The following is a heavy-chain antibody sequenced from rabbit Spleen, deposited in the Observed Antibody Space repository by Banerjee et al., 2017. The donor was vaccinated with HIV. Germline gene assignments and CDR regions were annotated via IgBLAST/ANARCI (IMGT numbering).Heavy chain of an antibody. CDR1: GFSFSSSAY. Sequence: QEQLVESGGGLVQPEGSLTLTCTASGFSFSSSAYMCWVRQAPGKGLEWIGCIVAGSGTTYYASWAKGRFTISKTSSTTVTLQMTSLTVADTATYFCAGDTGSSFSSYGMDLWGPGTLVTVS. V-gene: IGHV1S45*01. D-gene: IGHD8-1*01. J-gene: IGHJ6*01. CDR2: IVAGSGTT. CDR3: AGDTGSSFSSYGMDL.